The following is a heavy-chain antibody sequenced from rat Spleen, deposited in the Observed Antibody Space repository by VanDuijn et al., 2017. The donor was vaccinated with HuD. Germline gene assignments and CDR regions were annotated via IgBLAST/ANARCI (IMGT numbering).Heavy chain of an antibody. CDR1: GFTFSSFP. V-gene: IGHV5-17*01. D-gene: IGHD4-3*01. CDR3: ASAEFGVGWFAY. CDR2: IMYDGSST. Sequence: EVRLVESGGGLVQPGRSLKLSCAASGFTFSSFPMAWVRQAPKKGLEWVASIMYDGSSTYYRDSVKGRFTISRDNAKSTLYLQMDSLRSEDTATYYCASAEFGVGWFAYWGQGTPVTVSS. J-gene: IGHJ3*01.